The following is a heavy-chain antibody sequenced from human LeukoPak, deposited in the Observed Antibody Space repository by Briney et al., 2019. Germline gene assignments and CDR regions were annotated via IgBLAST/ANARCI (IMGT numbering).Heavy chain of an antibody. CDR2: ISGSGGDT. V-gene: IGHV3-23*01. CDR3: AKSRYSSASYYFDY. J-gene: IGHJ4*02. Sequence: GGTLRLSCAASGLTFINFGMSWVRQAPGKGLEWISSISGSGGDTYYADSVKGRFTISRDNSKDTLYLQMSSLRAEDTAMYYCAKSRYSSASYYFDYWGQGSLVTVSS. CDR1: GLTFINFG. D-gene: IGHD6-19*01.